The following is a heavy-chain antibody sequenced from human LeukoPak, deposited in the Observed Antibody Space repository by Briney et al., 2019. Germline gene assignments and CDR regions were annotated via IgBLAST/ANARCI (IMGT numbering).Heavy chain of an antibody. V-gene: IGHV3-23*01. Sequence: HPGGSLRLSCAASGFTFSSYAMSRVCQAPGKGLEWVSAISGSGGSTYYADSVKGRFTISRDNSKNTLYLQMNSLRAEDTAVYYRAKDFYGDYGTYYFDYWGQGTLVTVSS. CDR2: ISGSGGST. CDR3: AKDFYGDYGTYYFDY. D-gene: IGHD4-17*01. CDR1: GFTFSSYA. J-gene: IGHJ4*02.